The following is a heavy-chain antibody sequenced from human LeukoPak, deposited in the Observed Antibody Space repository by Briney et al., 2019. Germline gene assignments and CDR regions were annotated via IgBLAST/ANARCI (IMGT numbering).Heavy chain of an antibody. CDR2: IYYSGST. CDR3: ASSRYDSSGYYGIIGY. V-gene: IGHV4-59*01. CDR1: GGSFSSYY. Sequence: TSETLSLTCTVPGGSFSSYYWSWIRQPPGKGLEWIGSIYYSGSTNYNPSLKSRVTISVDTSKNQFSLKLSSVTAADTALYYCASSRYDSSGYYGIIGYWGQGTLVTVSS. J-gene: IGHJ4*02. D-gene: IGHD3-22*01.